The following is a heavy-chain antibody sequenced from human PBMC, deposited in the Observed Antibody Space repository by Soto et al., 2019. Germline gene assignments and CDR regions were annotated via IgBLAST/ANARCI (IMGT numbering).Heavy chain of an antibody. CDR2: IYYSGNT. V-gene: IGHV4-31*03. D-gene: IGHD6-13*01. J-gene: IGHJ4*02. CDR3: ARARAAAVTSGYFDY. Sequence: QVQLQESGPGLVKPSQTLSLTCTVSGGSISSGGYYWSWIRQHPGKGLEWIGYIYYSGNTYYNPSLKSRVTISVDTSKNQFSLKLSSVTAADTAVYYCARARAAAVTSGYFDYWGQGTLVTVSS. CDR1: GGSISSGGYY.